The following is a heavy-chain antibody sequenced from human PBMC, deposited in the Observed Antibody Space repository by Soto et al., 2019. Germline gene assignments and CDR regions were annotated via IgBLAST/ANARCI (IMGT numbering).Heavy chain of an antibody. CDR1: GGTFSSYA. CDR3: AREVESYCSSTSCLYNWFDP. J-gene: IGHJ5*02. Sequence: ASVKVSCKASGGTFSSYAISWVRQAPGQGLEWMGGIIPIFGTANYAQKFQGRVTITADKSTSTAYMELSSLRSEDTAVYYCAREVESYCSSTSCLYNWFDPWGQGTLVTSPQ. V-gene: IGHV1-69*06. CDR2: IIPIFGTA. D-gene: IGHD2-2*01.